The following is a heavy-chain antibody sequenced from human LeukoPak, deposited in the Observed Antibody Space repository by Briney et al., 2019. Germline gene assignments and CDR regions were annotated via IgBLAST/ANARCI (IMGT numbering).Heavy chain of an antibody. V-gene: IGHV4-39*01. D-gene: IGHD3-22*01. CDR3: ARHLFGSGYYPDY. J-gene: IGHJ4*02. CDR2: IYYSGST. CDR1: GGSISSSNY. Sequence: SETLSLTCTVSGGSISSSNYWGWIRQPPGKGLEWIGTIYYSGSTYYNPSLKSRVTISVDPSKNQFSLKLTSVTATDTAVYYCARHLFGSGYYPDYWGQGTLVTVSS.